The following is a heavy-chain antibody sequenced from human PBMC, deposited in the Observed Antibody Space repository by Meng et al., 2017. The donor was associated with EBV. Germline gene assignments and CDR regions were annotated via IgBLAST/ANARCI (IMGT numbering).Heavy chain of an antibody. CDR2: INPNSGGT. CDR1: GYTFTGYY. CDR3: ARVGIAVAGTGDY. V-gene: IGHV1-2*06. D-gene: IGHD6-19*01. J-gene: IGHJ4*02. Sequence: GQRVRSGVEVKKPGASVKVSCKASGYTFTGYYMHWVRQAPGQGLEWMGRINPNSGGTNYAQKFQGRVTMTRDTSISTAYMELSRLRSDDTAVYYCARVGIAVAGTGDYWGQGTLVTVSS.